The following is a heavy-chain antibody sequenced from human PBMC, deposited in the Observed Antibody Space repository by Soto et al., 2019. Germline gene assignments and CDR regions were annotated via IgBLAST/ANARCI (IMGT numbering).Heavy chain of an antibody. CDR2: ISAYNGNT. CDR3: PRGGTPIDY. CDR1: GYTFTNFG. D-gene: IGHD3-16*01. Sequence: QVQLVQSGAEVKKPGASVKVSCKASGYTFTNFGISWVRQAPGQGLEWMGWISAYNGNTNYAQKFQGRVTMTTDTTTSTAYMEVRSLRFDDSSVYYCPRGGTPIDYWGQGTLVTVSS. J-gene: IGHJ4*02. V-gene: IGHV1-18*01.